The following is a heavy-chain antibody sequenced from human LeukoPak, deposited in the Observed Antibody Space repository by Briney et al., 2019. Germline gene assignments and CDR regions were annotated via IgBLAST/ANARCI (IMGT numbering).Heavy chain of an antibody. CDR3: ARDRLTIPCFDY. J-gene: IGHJ4*02. Sequence: ASVKVSCKASGYTFTAYYMHWVRQAPGQGLEWMGWINPNSGGTNYAQKFQGRVTMTRDTSISTAYMELSRLRSDDTAVYYCARDRLTIPCFDYWGQGTLVTVSS. D-gene: IGHD4/OR15-4a*01. CDR2: INPNSGGT. CDR1: GYTFTAYY. V-gene: IGHV1-2*02.